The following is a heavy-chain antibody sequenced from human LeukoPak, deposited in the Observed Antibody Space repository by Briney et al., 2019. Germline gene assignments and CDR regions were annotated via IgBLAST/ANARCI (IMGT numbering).Heavy chain of an antibody. Sequence: GASVKVSCKASGYTFTDYYIHWVRQAPGQGLEWMGWINPHSGGSSYAQRFQGRVTMTRDTSIGTAYMEVSRLRSDDTAIYYCGRIGDQWLIDYWGQGTLVTVSS. CDR1: GYTFTDYY. CDR3: GRIGDQWLIDY. J-gene: IGHJ4*02. V-gene: IGHV1-2*02. D-gene: IGHD6-19*01. CDR2: INPHSGGS.